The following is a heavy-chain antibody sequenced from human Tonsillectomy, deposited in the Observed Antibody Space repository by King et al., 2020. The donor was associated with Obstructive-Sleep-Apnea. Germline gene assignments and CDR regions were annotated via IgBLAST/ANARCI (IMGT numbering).Heavy chain of an antibody. CDR3: AKDGYCSSTSCYANGMDV. CDR1: GFTFSSYA. J-gene: IGHJ6*02. CDR2: ISGSGGST. D-gene: IGHD2-2*03. V-gene: IGHV3-23*04. Sequence: VQLVESGGGLVQPGGSLRLSCAASGFTFSSYAMSWVRQAPGKGLEWVSVISGSGGSTYYADSLKGRFTISRDNSKNTLYLQMNSLRAVDTAVYYCAKDGYCSSTSCYANGMDVWGQGTTVTVSS.